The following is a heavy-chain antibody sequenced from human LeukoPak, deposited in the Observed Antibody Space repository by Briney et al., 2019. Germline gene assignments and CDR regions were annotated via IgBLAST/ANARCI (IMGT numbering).Heavy chain of an antibody. J-gene: IGHJ4*02. V-gene: IGHV3-66*01. Sequence: GGSLRLSCAASGFSVSYNYMSWVRQAPGKGLEWVSVTYSGGTTLYADSVKGRFTISRDTSKNTLYLQMNSLRPEDTAVYSCARASGPFDYWGQGTLVTVSS. CDR3: ARASGPFDY. CDR2: TYSGGTT. D-gene: IGHD3-10*01. CDR1: GFSVSYNY.